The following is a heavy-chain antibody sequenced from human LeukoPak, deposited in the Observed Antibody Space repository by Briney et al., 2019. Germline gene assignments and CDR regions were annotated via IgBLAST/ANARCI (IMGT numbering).Heavy chain of an antibody. Sequence: GGSLRLSCAASGFTFSSYAMSWVPQAPGKGLEWVSAISGSGGSTYYADSVKGRFTISRDNSKSTLYLQMNSLRAEDTAVYYCAKDPRGSGSSGWFDPWGQGTLVTVSS. V-gene: IGHV3-23*01. D-gene: IGHD3-10*01. CDR1: GFTFSSYA. J-gene: IGHJ5*02. CDR2: ISGSGGST. CDR3: AKDPRGSGSSGWFDP.